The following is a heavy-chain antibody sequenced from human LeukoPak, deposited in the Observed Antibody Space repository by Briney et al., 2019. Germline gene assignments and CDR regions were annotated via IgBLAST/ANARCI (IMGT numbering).Heavy chain of an antibody. CDR2: ISGSGGST. V-gene: IGHV3-23*01. Sequence: GGSLRLSCAASGFTFSSYAMSWVRQAPGKGLEWVSAISGSGGSTYYADSVKGRFTISRDNSKNTLYLQMNSLRAEDTAVYYCAREWGYYGSGSYYFDYWGQGTLVTVSS. CDR1: GFTFSSYA. J-gene: IGHJ4*02. CDR3: AREWGYYGSGSYYFDY. D-gene: IGHD3-10*01.